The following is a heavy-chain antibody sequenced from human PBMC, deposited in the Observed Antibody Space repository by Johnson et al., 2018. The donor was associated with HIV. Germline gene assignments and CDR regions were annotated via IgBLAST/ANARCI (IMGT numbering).Heavy chain of an antibody. CDR3: AKDEQWLNDAFDI. V-gene: IGHV3-20*04. D-gene: IGHD6-19*01. CDR2: MKWNGGST. CDR1: GFSFEDHD. J-gene: IGHJ3*02. Sequence: VQLVESGGGVVRPGGSLRLSCAASGFSFEDHDMSWVRQVPGKGMEGVSGMKWNGGSTGYADSVKGRFSISRDNAKKSLYLRMNSLRAEDTALYYCAKDEQWLNDAFDIWGQGTMVTVSS.